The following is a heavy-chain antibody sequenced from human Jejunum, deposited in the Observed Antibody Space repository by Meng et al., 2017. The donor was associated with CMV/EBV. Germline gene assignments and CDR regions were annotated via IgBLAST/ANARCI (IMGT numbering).Heavy chain of an antibody. CDR1: GYVFNTKG. CDR3: ARERPGSGYQVTDY. J-gene: IGHJ4*02. CDR2: ISPYTGNT. V-gene: IGHV1-18*01. Sequence: GYVFNTKGISWVRQASGQGFEWIGWISPYTGNTKVADKFQGRVTLTTDSSTRTVYMDVRSLTSDDTAMYYCARERPGSGYQVTDYWGQGTLVTVSS. D-gene: IGHD2-2*01.